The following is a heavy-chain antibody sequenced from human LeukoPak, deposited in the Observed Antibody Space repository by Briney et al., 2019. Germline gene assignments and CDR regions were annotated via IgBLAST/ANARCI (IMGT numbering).Heavy chain of an antibody. CDR1: GFTFSNAW. J-gene: IGHJ6*02. Sequence: GGFLRLSCAASGFTFSNAWMNWVRQAPGKGLEWVSYISSSGSTIYYADSVKGRFTISRDNAKNSLYLQMNSLRAEDTAVYYCARDPDYGMDVWGQGTTVTVSS. CDR2: ISSSGSTI. V-gene: IGHV3-11*01. CDR3: ARDPDYGMDV.